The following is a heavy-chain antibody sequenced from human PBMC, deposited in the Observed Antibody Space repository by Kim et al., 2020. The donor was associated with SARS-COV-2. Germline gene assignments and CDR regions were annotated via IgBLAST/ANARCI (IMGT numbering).Heavy chain of an antibody. Sequence: YAQKYQSRVTTTREPSASTAYMERSSLRSEDTAVYYCARASGYEDNAFDIWGQGTMVIVSS. D-gene: IGHD5-12*01. J-gene: IGHJ3*02. CDR3: ARASGYEDNAFDI. V-gene: IGHV1-3*01.